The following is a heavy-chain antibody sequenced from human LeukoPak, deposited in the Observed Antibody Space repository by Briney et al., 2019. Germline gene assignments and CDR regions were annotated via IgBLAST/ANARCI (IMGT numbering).Heavy chain of an antibody. CDR1: GFTFSNAW. CDR3: TTLSSGWYDAEYFQH. CDR2: IKSKTDGGTT. V-gene: IGHV3-15*01. J-gene: IGHJ1*01. D-gene: IGHD6-19*01. Sequence: GGSLRLSCAASGFTFSNAWMSWVSQAPGKGLEWVGRIKSKTDGGTTDYAAPVKGRFTISRDDSKNTLYLQMNSLKTEDTAVYYCTTLSSGWYDAEYFQHWGQGTLVTVSS.